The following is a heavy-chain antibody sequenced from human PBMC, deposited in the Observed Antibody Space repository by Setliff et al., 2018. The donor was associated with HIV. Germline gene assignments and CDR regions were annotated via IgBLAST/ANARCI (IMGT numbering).Heavy chain of an antibody. CDR3: ARGYCGGGICYSPNWLDP. CDR1: GYTFTSYD. V-gene: IGHV1-8*01. D-gene: IGHD2-15*01. J-gene: IGHJ5*02. Sequence: ASVKVSCKASGYTFTSYDINWVRQATGHGLEWMGWINPYSGNTGYAQKFQGRVTMTRETSTSTAYLELSNLRAEDTAVYYCARGYCGGGICYSPNWLDPWGQGTLVTVSS. CDR2: INPYSGNT.